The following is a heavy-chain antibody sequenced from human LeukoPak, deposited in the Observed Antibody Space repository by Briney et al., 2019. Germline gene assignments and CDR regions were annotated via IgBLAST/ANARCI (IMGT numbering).Heavy chain of an antibody. V-gene: IGHV3-74*01. CDR2: IYTDGSST. CDR3: ARGASNRFDY. D-gene: IGHD1-14*01. Sequence: PGGSLRLSCAASGFAFSNYWMHWVRQAPGKGLVWVSRIYTDGSSTNYADSVKGRFTISRDNAKNTLFLQMNSLRAEDTAVYYCARGASNRFDYGGQGTLVTVSS. J-gene: IGHJ4*02. CDR1: GFAFSNYW.